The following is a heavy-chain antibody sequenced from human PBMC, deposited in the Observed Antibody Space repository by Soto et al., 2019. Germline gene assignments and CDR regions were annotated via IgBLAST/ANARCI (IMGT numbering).Heavy chain of an antibody. J-gene: IGHJ5*02. CDR3: ARDSQAIARKGSTGLAFDP. Sequence: GGSLRLSCAASGFTFSDYYMSWIRQAPGKGLEWVSYISSSGSTIYYADSVKGRFTISRDNAKNSLYLQMNSLRAEDTAVYYCARDSQAIARKGSTGLAFDPWGQGTLVTVSS. CDR2: ISSSGSTI. D-gene: IGHD4-17*01. V-gene: IGHV3-11*01. CDR1: GFTFSDYY.